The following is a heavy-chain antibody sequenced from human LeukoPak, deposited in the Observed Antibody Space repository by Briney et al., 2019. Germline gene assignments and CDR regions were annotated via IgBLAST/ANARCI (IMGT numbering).Heavy chain of an antibody. CDR1: GGSISSYY. J-gene: IGHJ3*02. CDR3: ARDTGGIAAAGKDAFDI. Sequence: SETLSLTCTVSGGSISSYYWSWIRQPPGKGLEWIGYIYYSGSTNYNPSLKSRVTISVDTSKNQFSLKLSSVTAADTAVYYCARDTGGIAAAGKDAFDIWGQGTMVTVSS. D-gene: IGHD6-13*01. V-gene: IGHV4-59*12. CDR2: IYYSGST.